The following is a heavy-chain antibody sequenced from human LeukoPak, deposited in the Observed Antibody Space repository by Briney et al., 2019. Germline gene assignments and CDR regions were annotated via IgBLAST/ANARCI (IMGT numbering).Heavy chain of an antibody. CDR3: ARGAEREPAAIGWFDP. Sequence: SETLSLTCTVSGASISNYYWSWIRQPPGKGLEWIGYIYYTGSTYYNPSLKSRVTMSVDTSKNQFSLKLNSVTAADTAVYYCARGAEREPAAIGWFDPWGQGTLVTVSS. J-gene: IGHJ5*02. CDR2: IYYTGST. D-gene: IGHD2-2*01. V-gene: IGHV4-59*01. CDR1: GASISNYY.